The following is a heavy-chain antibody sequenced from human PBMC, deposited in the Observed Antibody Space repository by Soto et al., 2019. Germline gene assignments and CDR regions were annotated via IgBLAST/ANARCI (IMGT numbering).Heavy chain of an antibody. CDR1: GGTFSSYT. Sequence: LQLVQSGAEVREPGSSVKVSCKASGGTFSSYTVIWVRQAPGQGLEWMGGITPTLNIAKYAEKFQGRVTMTADESTSTVNMHLSSLRSEDTAVYFCARGYYSGSNPSSFDYWGQGTLVAVSS. V-gene: IGHV1-69*01. CDR2: ITPTLNIA. D-gene: IGHD1-26*01. J-gene: IGHJ4*02. CDR3: ARGYYSGSNPSSFDY.